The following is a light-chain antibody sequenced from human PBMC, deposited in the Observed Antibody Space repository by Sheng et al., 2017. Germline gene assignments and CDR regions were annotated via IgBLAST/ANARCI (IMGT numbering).Light chain of an antibody. Sequence: DIQMTQSPSSLSASVGDRVTITCRASQSISSYLNWYQQKPGKAPKLLIYAASSLQRGGPSRFSGGGSGTTFIFTISSLQPEDIGTYYCQQTQNLPPAFGGGTKVEI. CDR2: AAS. CDR3: QQTQNLPPA. V-gene: IGKV1-39*01. CDR1: QSISSY. J-gene: IGKJ4*01.